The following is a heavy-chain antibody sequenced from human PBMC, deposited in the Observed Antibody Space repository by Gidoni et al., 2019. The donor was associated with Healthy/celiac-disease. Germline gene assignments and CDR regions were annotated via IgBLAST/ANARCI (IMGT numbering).Heavy chain of an antibody. CDR2: INHSGST. V-gene: IGHV4-34*01. Sequence: QVQLQQWGAGLLKPSETLSLTCAAYGGSFSGYYWSWLRQPPGKGLEWIGEINHSGSTNYNPSLKSRVTISVDTSKNQFSLKLSSVTAADTAVYYCARGHRGYYDFWMGYYYGMDVWGKGTTVTVSS. J-gene: IGHJ6*04. D-gene: IGHD3-3*01. CDR1: GGSFSGYY. CDR3: ARGHRGYYDFWMGYYYGMDV.